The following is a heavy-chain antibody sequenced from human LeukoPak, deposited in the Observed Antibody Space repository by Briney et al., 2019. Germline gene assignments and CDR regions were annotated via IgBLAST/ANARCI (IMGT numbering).Heavy chain of an antibody. Sequence: GGSLRLSCAASGFTFSSYWMSWVRQAPGKGLEWVAFIRYDGNNKLYADSMKGRFTISRDNSKNTLYLHINSLRAEDTAVYYCVKDNPLDYWGQGTLVIVSS. J-gene: IGHJ4*02. CDR2: IRYDGNNK. D-gene: IGHD1-14*01. CDR3: VKDNPLDY. V-gene: IGHV3-30*02. CDR1: GFTFSSYW.